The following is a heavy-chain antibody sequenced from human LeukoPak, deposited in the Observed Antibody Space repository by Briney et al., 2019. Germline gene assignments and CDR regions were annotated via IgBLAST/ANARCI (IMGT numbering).Heavy chain of an antibody. CDR2: ISSSSSYI. V-gene: IGHV3-21*01. D-gene: IGHD3-10*01. CDR1: GFTFSSYS. J-gene: IGHJ6*03. CDR3: ARDRGYYGSGRQNHYYYMDV. Sequence: PGGSLRLSCAASGFTFSSYSMNWVRQAPGKGLEWVSSISSSSSYIYYADSVKGRFTISRDNAKNSLYLQINSLRAEDTAVYYCARDRGYYGSGRQNHYYYMDVWGKGTTVTVSS.